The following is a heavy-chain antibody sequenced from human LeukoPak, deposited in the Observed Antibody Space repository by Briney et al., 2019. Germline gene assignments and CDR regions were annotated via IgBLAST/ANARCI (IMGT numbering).Heavy chain of an antibody. CDR2: ISYRGNT. CDR1: GGSISSYF. D-gene: IGHD2-21*02. V-gene: IGHV4-59*08. J-gene: IGHJ4*02. CDR3: ARLASDSNDY. Sequence: PSETLSLTCTVSGGSISSYFWSWIRQPPWKGLEWIGYISYRGNTNYNPSLKSRVTLSVDTSKNHFSLKLNSVTAADTAVYYCARLASDSNDYWGQGTLVTVSS.